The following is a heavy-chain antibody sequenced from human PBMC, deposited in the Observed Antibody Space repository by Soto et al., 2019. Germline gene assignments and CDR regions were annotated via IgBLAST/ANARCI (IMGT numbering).Heavy chain of an antibody. Sequence: GGSLRLSCAASGFTFANHGLHWVRQAPGKGLEWVAVVTFDGSSTYYPDSVKGRFTISRDNSINTLFLLMTSLRVEDTAVYYCARDREAVEVPAANCFMYDMDVWGQGTMATLFS. CDR1: GFTFANHG. CDR2: VTFDGSST. D-gene: IGHD2-2*01. V-gene: IGHV3-30-3*01. CDR3: ARDREAVEVPAANCFMYDMDV. J-gene: IGHJ6*01.